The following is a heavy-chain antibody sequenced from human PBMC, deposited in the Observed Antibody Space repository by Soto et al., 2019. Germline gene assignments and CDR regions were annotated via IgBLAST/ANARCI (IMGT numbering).Heavy chain of an antibody. CDR3: AKDFDLVADPIWG. V-gene: IGHV3-30*18. D-gene: IGHD3-16*01. CDR1: GFTFSSYG. Sequence: GSLRLSCAASGFTFSSYGMHWVRQAPGKGLEWVAVISYDGSNKYYADSVKGRFTISRDNSKNTLYLQMNSLRAEDTAVYYCAKDFDLVADPIWGWGQGTTVTVSS. J-gene: IGHJ6*02. CDR2: ISYDGSNK.